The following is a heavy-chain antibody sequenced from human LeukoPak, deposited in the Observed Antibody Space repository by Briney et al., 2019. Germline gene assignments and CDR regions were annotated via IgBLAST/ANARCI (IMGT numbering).Heavy chain of an antibody. V-gene: IGHV3-23*01. CDR3: GRDWKVDY. J-gene: IGHJ4*02. CDR1: GFTFSSYA. D-gene: IGHD1-1*01. Sequence: GGSLRLSCAASGFTFSSYAMHWVRQAPGKGLEWVSAISDNGDDTKYAASVKGRFTISRDNSKNTLYLQMNSLRVEDTAIYYCGRDWKVDYWGQGTRVTVSS. CDR2: ISDNGDDT.